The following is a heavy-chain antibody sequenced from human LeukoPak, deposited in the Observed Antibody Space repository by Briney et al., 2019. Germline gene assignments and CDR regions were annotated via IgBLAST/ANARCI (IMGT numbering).Heavy chain of an antibody. CDR3: AKADYNSGSCRTDY. CDR1: GFTFSSYA. D-gene: IGHD2-15*01. Sequence: QPGGSLSLSCAASGFTFSSYAMSWVRQAPGKGLEWVSAISGSGVSTYYADSVKGRFTISRDNSENTLYLQMNSLRADDTALYYCAKADYNSGSCRTDYWGQGTLVTVSS. V-gene: IGHV3-23*01. CDR2: ISGSGVST. J-gene: IGHJ4*02.